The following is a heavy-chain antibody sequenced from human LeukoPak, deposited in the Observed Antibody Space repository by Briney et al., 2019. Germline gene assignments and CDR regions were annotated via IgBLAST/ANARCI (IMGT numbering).Heavy chain of an antibody. CDR3: ATYSGYDRIFDY. Sequence: GGSLRLSCAASGFTFDDYAMHWVRQAPGKGLEWVSGISWNSGSLDYADSVKGRFTISRDNAKNSLYLQMNSLRAEDTAVYYCATYSGYDRIFDYWGQGTLVTVSS. CDR2: ISWNSGSL. V-gene: IGHV3-9*01. D-gene: IGHD5-12*01. CDR1: GFTFDDYA. J-gene: IGHJ4*02.